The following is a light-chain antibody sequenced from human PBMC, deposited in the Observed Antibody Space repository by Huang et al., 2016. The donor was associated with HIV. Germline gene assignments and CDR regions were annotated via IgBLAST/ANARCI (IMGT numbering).Light chain of an antibody. CDR2: YAS. J-gene: IGKJ3*01. CDR1: QSVISY. V-gene: IGKV3-11*01. CDR3: QQRSNWPRT. Sequence: EIVLTQSTATLSLSPGERATLSCRASQSVISYLAWYQQKLGQAPRLLIYYASNRATGIPARFSGSGSGTDFTLTISSLEPEDFAVYYCQQRSNWPRTFGPGTKVDIK.